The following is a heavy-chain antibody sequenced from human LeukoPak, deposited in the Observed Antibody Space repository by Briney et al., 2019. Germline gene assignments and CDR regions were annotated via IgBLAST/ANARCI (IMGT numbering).Heavy chain of an antibody. CDR2: ISGSGGST. Sequence: GSLRLSCAASGFTFSSYAMSWVRQAPGKGLEWVSAISGSGGSTYYADSVKGRFTISRDNSKNTLYLQMNSLRAEDTAVYYCAKDGYDFWSGPKENYFDYWGQGTLVTVSS. J-gene: IGHJ4*02. CDR3: AKDGYDFWSGPKENYFDY. V-gene: IGHV3-23*01. CDR1: GFTFSSYA. D-gene: IGHD3-3*01.